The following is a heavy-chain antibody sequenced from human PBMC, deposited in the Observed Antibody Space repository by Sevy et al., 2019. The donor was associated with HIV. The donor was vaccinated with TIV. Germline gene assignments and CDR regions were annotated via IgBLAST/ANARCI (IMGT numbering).Heavy chain of an antibody. D-gene: IGHD3-22*01. J-gene: IGHJ5*02. CDR2: INPNSGGT. CDR3: ARVANYYYDSKFDP. Sequence: ASVKVSCKASGYTFTGYYMHWVRQAPGQGLEWMGWINPNSGGTNYAQKFQGWVTMTRDTSISTAYMELSRLRSDDTAVYYCARVANYYYDSKFDPWGQRTLVTVSS. CDR1: GYTFTGYY. V-gene: IGHV1-2*04.